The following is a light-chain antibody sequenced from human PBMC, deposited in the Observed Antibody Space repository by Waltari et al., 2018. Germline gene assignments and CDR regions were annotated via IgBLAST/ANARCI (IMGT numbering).Light chain of an antibody. CDR1: SGHRSNV. Sequence: QLVLTQSPSASASLGASVKPTCTLNSGHRSNVVAWLQQQPEKGPRYLMKVNSDGSHSKGDEIPDRFSGSSSGAERYLTISSVQSEDEADYYCQTGGHGTWVFGGGTKLTVL. CDR3: QTGGHGTWV. CDR2: VNSDGSH. J-gene: IGLJ3*02. V-gene: IGLV4-69*01.